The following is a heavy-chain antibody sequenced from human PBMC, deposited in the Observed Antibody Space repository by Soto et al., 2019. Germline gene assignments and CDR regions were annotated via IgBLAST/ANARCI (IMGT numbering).Heavy chain of an antibody. V-gene: IGHV3-21*01. Sequence: SLRLSCPASSFTFSSYSMNWVLHPPFKLLEWVSSISSSSSYIYYADSVKGRFTISRDNAKNSLYLQMNSLRAEDTAVYYCAREYFDWLPHYYYGMDVWGQGTTVTVSS. D-gene: IGHD3-9*01. J-gene: IGHJ6*02. CDR2: ISSSSSYI. CDR3: AREYFDWLPHYYYGMDV. CDR1: SFTFSSYS.